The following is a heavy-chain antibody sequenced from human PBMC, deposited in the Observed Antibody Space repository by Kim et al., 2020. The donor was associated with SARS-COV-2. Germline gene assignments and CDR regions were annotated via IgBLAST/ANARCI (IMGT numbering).Heavy chain of an antibody. D-gene: IGHD6-19*01. J-gene: IGHJ6*02. CDR3: ATHIAQWLASRYFYGMDV. CDR2: ISYDGTNK. Sequence: GGSLRLSCAASGFTFRNYALHWVRQAPGKGPEWVSVISYDGTNKYYADSVKGRFTISRDNPKDSLYLHMNSLRIDDTALYYCATHIAQWLASRYFYGMDVWGRGRTLTL. V-gene: IGHV3-30-3*01. CDR1: GFTFRNYA.